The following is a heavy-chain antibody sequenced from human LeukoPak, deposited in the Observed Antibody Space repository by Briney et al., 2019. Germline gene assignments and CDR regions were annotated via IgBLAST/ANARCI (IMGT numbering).Heavy chain of an antibody. D-gene: IGHD2-2*01. V-gene: IGHV3-21*01. CDR3: ANHLACGSTSCPSFDY. J-gene: IGHJ4*02. Sequence: GGSLRLSCAASGFTFSSYSMNWVRQAPGKGLEWVSSISDDSNYIYYADSVKGRFTISRDNAKNSLYLQMNSLRAEDTAVYYCANHLACGSTSCPSFDYWGQGTLVTVSS. CDR1: GFTFSSYS. CDR2: ISDDSNYI.